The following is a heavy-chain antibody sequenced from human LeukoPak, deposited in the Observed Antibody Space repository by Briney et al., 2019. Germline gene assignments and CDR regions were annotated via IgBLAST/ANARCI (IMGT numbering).Heavy chain of an antibody. CDR1: GGTFSSYA. D-gene: IGHD4-23*01. J-gene: IGHJ6*03. CDR3: ARVIRESRLRWSYYYMDV. CDR2: INPSGGST. Sequence: ASVKVSCKASGGTFSSYAISWVRQAPGQGLEWMGIINPSGGSTSYAQKFQGRVTMTRDTSTSTVYMEPSSLTSEDTAVYYCARVIRESRLRWSYYYMDVWGKGTTVTVSS. V-gene: IGHV1-46*01.